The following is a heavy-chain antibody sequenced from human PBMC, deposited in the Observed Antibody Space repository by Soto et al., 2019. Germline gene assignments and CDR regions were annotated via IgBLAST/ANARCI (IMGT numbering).Heavy chain of an antibody. Sequence: EVQLVESGGGLEQPGRSLRLSCAASGFTFDDYAMHWVRQAPGKGLEWVAGISWNSGSIGYTDSVKARFTISRDNAKNSLYLQMNSLSTEDTALYYCAKDVSGRGSFYYYFGMDVWGHGTTVTVSS. CDR1: GFTFDDYA. J-gene: IGHJ6*02. CDR2: ISWNSGSI. V-gene: IGHV3-9*01. D-gene: IGHD2-15*01. CDR3: AKDVSGRGSFYYYFGMDV.